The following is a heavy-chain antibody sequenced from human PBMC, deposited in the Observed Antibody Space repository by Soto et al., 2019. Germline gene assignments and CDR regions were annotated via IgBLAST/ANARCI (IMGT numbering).Heavy chain of an antibody. CDR2: ISYDGSNK. Sequence: GGSLRLSCAASGFTFSSYGMHWVRQAPGKGLERVAVISYDGSNKYYADSVKGRFTISRDNSKNTLYLQMNSLRAEDTAVYYCAKDLKTCGGGSCYSGELWFDPWGQGTLVTVSS. V-gene: IGHV3-30*18. CDR1: GFTFSSYG. D-gene: IGHD2-15*01. J-gene: IGHJ5*02. CDR3: AKDLKTCGGGSCYSGELWFDP.